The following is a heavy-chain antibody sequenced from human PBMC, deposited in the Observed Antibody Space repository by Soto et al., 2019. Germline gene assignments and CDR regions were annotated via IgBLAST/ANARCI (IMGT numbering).Heavy chain of an antibody. CDR1: GGSISSYY. J-gene: IGHJ4*02. CDR3: TRGPSGDKVDY. D-gene: IGHD7-27*01. CDR2: IYYGGST. Sequence: SETLSLTCTVSGGSISSYYWSWIRQPPGKGLEWIGYIYYGGSTNNNPSLRSRLTISVDTSKNQFSLKLSSVSAADTAVYYCTRGPSGDKVDYWGQGILVTVSS. V-gene: IGHV4-59*08.